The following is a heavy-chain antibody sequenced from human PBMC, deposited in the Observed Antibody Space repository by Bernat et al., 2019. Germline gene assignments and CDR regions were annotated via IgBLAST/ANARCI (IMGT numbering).Heavy chain of an antibody. V-gene: IGHV1-69*08. CDR2: IIPILGIA. Sequence: QVQLVQSGAEVKKPGSSVKVSCKASGGTFSSYTISWVRQAPGQGLEWMGRIIPILGIANYAQKFQGRVTITADKSTSTAYMELSSLRSEDTAVYYCARDRFGSVPARIAPSSRANWFDPWGQGTLVTVSS. J-gene: IGHJ5*02. CDR1: GGTFSSYT. D-gene: IGHD3-10*01. CDR3: ARDRFGSVPARIAPSSRANWFDP.